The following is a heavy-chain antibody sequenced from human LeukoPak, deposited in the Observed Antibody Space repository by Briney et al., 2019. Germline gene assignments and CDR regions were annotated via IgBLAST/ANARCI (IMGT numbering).Heavy chain of an antibody. V-gene: IGHV1-8*01. CDR3: ARGQYSSLGVDY. J-gene: IGHJ4*02. CDR2: MNPNSGNT. Sequence: GSSVKLSCNAVGHTFSSYNNNWVRQATGQGLEWMGWMNPNSGNTGYAQKFQGRVTMTRNTSISTAYMELSSLRSEDTAVYYCARGQYSSLGVDYWGQGTLVTVSS. CDR1: GHTFSSYN. D-gene: IGHD6-19*01.